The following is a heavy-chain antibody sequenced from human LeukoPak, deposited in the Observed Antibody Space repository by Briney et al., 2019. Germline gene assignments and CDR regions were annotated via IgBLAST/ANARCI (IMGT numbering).Heavy chain of an antibody. D-gene: IGHD2-2*01. CDR1: GGSISSYY. CDR2: IYYSGST. J-gene: IGHJ4*02. V-gene: IGHV4-59*01. CDR3: ARGGVVPAAKFRFDY. Sequence: SETLSLTCTVSGGSISSYYWSWIRQPPGKGLEWIGYIYYSGSTNYNPSLKSRVTISVDTSKNQFSLKLSSVTAADTAVYYCARGGVVPAAKFRFDYWGQGTLVTVSS.